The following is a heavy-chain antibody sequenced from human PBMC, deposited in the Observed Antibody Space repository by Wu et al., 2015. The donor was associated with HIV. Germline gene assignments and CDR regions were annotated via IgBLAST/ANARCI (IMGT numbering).Heavy chain of an antibody. CDR1: GGTFSGYY. CDR2: INQSGST. V-gene: IGHV4-34*01. J-gene: IGHJ6*02. D-gene: IGHD6-6*01. Sequence: QVQLQQWGAGLLKPSETLSLTCAVSGGTFSGYYWTLIRQPPGKGLEWIGEINQSGSTSYNPSLKSRVAISADMSKNQFSLSLSSVTAADTAVYYCARGGISSSFSGMDVWGQGDHGHRLL. CDR3: ARGGISSSFSGMDV.